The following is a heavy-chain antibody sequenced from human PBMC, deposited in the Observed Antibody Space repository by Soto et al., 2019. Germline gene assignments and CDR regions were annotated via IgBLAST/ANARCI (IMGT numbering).Heavy chain of an antibody. Sequence: SETLSLTCTVSGGSISSGGYYWSWIRQHPGKGLERIGYIYYSGSTNYNPSLKSRVTISVDTSKNQFSLKLSSVTAADTAVYYCARVVAVAGTFFFDYWGQGTLVTVPQ. CDR1: GGSISSGGYY. CDR2: IYYSGST. J-gene: IGHJ4*02. V-gene: IGHV4-61*08. CDR3: ARVVAVAGTFFFDY. D-gene: IGHD6-19*01.